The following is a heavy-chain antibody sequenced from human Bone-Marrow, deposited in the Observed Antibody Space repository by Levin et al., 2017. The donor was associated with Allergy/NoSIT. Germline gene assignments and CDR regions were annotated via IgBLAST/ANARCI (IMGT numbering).Heavy chain of an antibody. CDR3: AHREKYYDIMTGYYSQAFDV. D-gene: IGHD3-9*01. CDR1: GFSLDTSGEG. Sequence: SGPTLVKPTQTLTLTCTFSGFSLDTSGEGVGWIRQPPGEALEWVALIYSDDDKRYSPSLKNSLTITKGTSRDQVVLTLTKTDPADTATYYCAHREKYYDIMTGYYSQAFDVWGQGALVTVSS. V-gene: IGHV2-5*02. CDR2: IYSDDDK. J-gene: IGHJ3*01.